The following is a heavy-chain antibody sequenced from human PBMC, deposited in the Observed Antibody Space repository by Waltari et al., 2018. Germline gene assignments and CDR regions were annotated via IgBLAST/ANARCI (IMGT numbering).Heavy chain of an antibody. CDR3: ATVQSAIVDY. D-gene: IGHD2-21*02. V-gene: IGHV1-24*01. CDR2: FDPEDGET. J-gene: IGHJ4*02. Sequence: QVQLVQSGAEVKKPGASVKVSCKASGYTFTSYYMHWVRQAPGQGLEWMGGFDPEDGETIYAQKFQGRVTMTEDTSTDTAYMELSSLRSEDTAVYYCATVQSAIVDYWGQGTLVTVSS. CDR1: GYTFTSYY.